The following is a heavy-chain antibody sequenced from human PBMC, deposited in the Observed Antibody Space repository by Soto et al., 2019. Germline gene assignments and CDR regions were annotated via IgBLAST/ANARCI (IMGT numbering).Heavy chain of an antibody. CDR2: ISSDGDLR. CDR1: GFTFNNFA. D-gene: IGHD3-9*01. V-gene: IGHV3-23*01. J-gene: IGHJ4*02. CDR3: AKVRQRFLDILTGATNFDS. Sequence: EVHLLGSGGDLVKPGGALRLSCEVSGFTFNNFAMSWVRQSPGKGLEWVSTISSDGDLRHYAESVKGRFTITRGNSKSSLFLKINSLRAEDTALYFCAKVRQRFLDILTGATNFDSWGQGTLVTVSS.